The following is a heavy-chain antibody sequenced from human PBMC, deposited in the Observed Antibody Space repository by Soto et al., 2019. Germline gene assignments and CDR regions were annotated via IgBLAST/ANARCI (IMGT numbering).Heavy chain of an antibody. D-gene: IGHD1-26*01. V-gene: IGHV4-30-2*01. CDR1: GGSISSGGYS. Sequence: SETLSLTCAVSGGSISSGGYSWSWIRQPPGKGLEWIGYIYHSGSTYYNPSLKSRVTISVDRSKNQFSLKLSSVTAVDTAVYYCAAGGGLTRYYWGKGTLVPVSS. CDR2: IYHSGST. J-gene: IGHJ4*02. CDR3: AAGGGLTRYY.